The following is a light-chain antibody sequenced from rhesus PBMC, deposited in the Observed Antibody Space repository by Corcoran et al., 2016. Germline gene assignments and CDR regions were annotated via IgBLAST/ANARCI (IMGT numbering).Light chain of an antibody. J-gene: IGKJ2*01. CDR3: QQYNNWNS. V-gene: IGKV3-35*01. CDR2: YAS. CDR1: QSVSSN. Sequence: EIVMTQSPATLSLSPGERATLSCRASQSVSSNLAWYQPKPGQAPRLLICYASNRAPGIPERFSGSGSGTDFTLTISSLEPEDVGVYYCQQYNNWNSFGQGTKVEIK.